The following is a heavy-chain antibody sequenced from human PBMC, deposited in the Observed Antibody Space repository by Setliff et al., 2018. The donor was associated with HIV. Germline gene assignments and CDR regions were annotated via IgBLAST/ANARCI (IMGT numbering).Heavy chain of an antibody. D-gene: IGHD3-3*01. J-gene: IGHJ4*02. V-gene: IGHV1-2*02. CDR2: INPNGGYT. CDR3: AADNYNCNSFDS. CDR1: GYIFTDYY. Sequence: ASVKVSCKASGYIFTDYYIHWVRQAPGQGLEWMGWINPNGGYTNYAQKFLGGVTMTRDTSFTTAYLELSRLGSDDTAVYYCAADNYNCNSFDSWGQGSLVTVSS.